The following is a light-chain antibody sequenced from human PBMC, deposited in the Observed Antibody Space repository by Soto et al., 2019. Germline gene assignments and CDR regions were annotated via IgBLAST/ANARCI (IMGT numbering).Light chain of an antibody. Sequence: AIQMTQSPSSLSASVGDRVTITCRASQGIRNDLGWYQQKPGKAPKLLIYAASSLQSGVPSRFTGTGSGTDFTLTISSLQPEDFATYYCLQDYNYPRTFGQGTKVEIK. J-gene: IGKJ1*01. CDR2: AAS. CDR3: LQDYNYPRT. CDR1: QGIRND. V-gene: IGKV1-6*01.